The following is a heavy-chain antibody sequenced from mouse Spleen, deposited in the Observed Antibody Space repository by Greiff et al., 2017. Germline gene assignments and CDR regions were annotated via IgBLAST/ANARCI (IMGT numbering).Heavy chain of an antibody. CDR1: GYAFSSSW. J-gene: IGHJ3*01. D-gene: IGHD1-2*01. CDR2: IYPGDGDT. CDR3: ARGGTATAY. Sequence: VQLQQSGPELVKPGASVKISCKASGYAFSSSWMNWVKQRPGKGLEWIGRIYPGDGDTNYNGKFKGKATLTADKSSSTAYMQLSSLTSEDSAVYFCARGGTATAYWGQGTLVTVSA. V-gene: IGHV1-82*01.